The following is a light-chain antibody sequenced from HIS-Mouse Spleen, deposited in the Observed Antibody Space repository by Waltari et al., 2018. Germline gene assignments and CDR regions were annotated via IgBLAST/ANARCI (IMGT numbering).Light chain of an antibody. J-gene: IGKJ1*01. Sequence: DIQLTQPPSFLSASVGDRVTITCRASQGIRSYLAWYQQKPGKAPKLLIYAASTLQSGVPSKFRGSGAGTEDTLKISSLQPEYFAAYYCQQLNSYPPTFGQGTKVEIK. CDR2: AAS. CDR3: QQLNSYPPT. CDR1: QGIRSY. V-gene: IGKV1-9*01.